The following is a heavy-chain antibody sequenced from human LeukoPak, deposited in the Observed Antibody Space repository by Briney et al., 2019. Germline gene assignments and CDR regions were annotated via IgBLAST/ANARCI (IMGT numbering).Heavy chain of an antibody. J-gene: IGHJ6*03. Sequence: GGSLRLSCEGSDFTFNIYTMQWVRQAPGKGLEWVAVIWYDGSNKYYADSVKGRFTISRDNSKNTLYLQMNSLRAEDTAVYYCAKGGYDSRGFYYYYYYMDVWGKGTTVTVSS. CDR1: DFTFNIYT. CDR3: AKGGYDSRGFYYYYYYMDV. D-gene: IGHD5-12*01. CDR2: IWYDGSNK. V-gene: IGHV3-33*08.